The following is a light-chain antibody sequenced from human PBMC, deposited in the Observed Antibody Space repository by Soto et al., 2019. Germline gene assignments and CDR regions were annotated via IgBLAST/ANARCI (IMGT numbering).Light chain of an antibody. CDR3: QQSYSIPWT. J-gene: IGKJ1*01. Sequence: DILMTQSPSSLSASVGDRVTITCRASQSISTYLNWYQRKPGKAPNLLIYDASSLQSGVPSRFSGSGSGTDFTLTISSLQPEDFATYYCQQSYSIPWTFGQGTKVEMK. CDR1: QSISTY. V-gene: IGKV1-39*01. CDR2: DAS.